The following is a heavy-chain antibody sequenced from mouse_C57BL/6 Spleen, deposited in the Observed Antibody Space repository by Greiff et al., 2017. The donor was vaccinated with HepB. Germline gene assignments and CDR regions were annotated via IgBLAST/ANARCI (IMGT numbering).Heavy chain of an antibody. CDR1: GYTFTSYW. D-gene: IGHD1-1*01. V-gene: IGHV1-64*01. CDR2: IHPNSGST. Sequence: VQLQQPGAELVKPGASVKLSCKASGYTFTSYWMHWVKQRPGQGLEWIGMIHPNSGSTNYNEKFKSKATLTVDNSSSTAYMQLSSLTAEDSAVYYCANHGSREFPAMDYWGQGTSVTVSS. CDR3: ANHGSREFPAMDY. J-gene: IGHJ4*01.